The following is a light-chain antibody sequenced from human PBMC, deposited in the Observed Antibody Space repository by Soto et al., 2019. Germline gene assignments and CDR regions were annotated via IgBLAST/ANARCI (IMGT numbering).Light chain of an antibody. J-gene: IGLJ3*02. Sequence: QSVLTQPASVSGSPGQSITISCTVTSSDVGGYNYVSWYQQHQGKAPKLMIYEVSNRPSGVSNRFSGSKSGNTASLTISGLQAEDDADYYCSSYTSSSTLVFGGGTKLTVL. CDR2: EVS. V-gene: IGLV2-14*01. CDR1: SSDVGGYNY. CDR3: SSYTSSSTLV.